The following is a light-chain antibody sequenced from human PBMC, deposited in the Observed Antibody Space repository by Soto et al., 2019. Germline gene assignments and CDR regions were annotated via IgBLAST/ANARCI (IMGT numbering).Light chain of an antibody. CDR1: QSVXSN. V-gene: IGKV3-15*01. J-gene: IGKJ1*01. CDR3: QQHNRGPLT. Sequence: TQSAFTVSVSPGERAPLSCGASQSVXSNLDWYQQKPGQAPRSLXDGASTSARGSPARFSGSGSGTEFTRTISSLHYADCYVYFWQQHNRGPLTFGQGTKVDIK. CDR2: GAS.